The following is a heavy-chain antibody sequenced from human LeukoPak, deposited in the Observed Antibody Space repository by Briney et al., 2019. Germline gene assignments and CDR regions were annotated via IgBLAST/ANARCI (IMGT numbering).Heavy chain of an antibody. D-gene: IGHD7-27*01. CDR1: GFTFSSYG. CDR2: IRYDGSNK. Sequence: PGGSLRLSCAASGFTFSSYGMHWVRQAPGKGLEWVAFIRYDGSNKYYADSVKGRFTISRDNSKNTLYPQMNSLSAEDTAVYYCAKDPSLGIGYYFDYWGQGTLVTVSS. CDR3: AKDPSLGIGYYFDY. J-gene: IGHJ4*02. V-gene: IGHV3-30*02.